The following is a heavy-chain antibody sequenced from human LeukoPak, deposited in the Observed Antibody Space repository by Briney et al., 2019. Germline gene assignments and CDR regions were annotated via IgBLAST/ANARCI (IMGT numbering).Heavy chain of an antibody. CDR1: GFIFSNYG. J-gene: IGHJ1*01. V-gene: IGHV3-30*03. Sequence: GGSLRLSCAASGFIFSNYGMNWVRQAPGKGLEWVAVISYDGSNKYYADSVKGRFTISRDNSKNTLYLQMNSLRAEDTAVYYCARDLGYYYDSSGYRGDFQHWGQGTLVTVSS. CDR2: ISYDGSNK. D-gene: IGHD3-22*01. CDR3: ARDLGYYYDSSGYRGDFQH.